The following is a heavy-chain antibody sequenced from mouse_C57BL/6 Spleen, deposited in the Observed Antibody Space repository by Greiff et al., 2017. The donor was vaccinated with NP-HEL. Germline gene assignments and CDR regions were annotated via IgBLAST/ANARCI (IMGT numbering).Heavy chain of an antibody. D-gene: IGHD1-1*01. V-gene: IGHV14-4*01. CDR3: NYGSSPAWFAY. J-gene: IGHJ3*01. Sequence: EVKLMESGAELVRPGASVKLSCTASGFNIKDDYMHWVKQRPEQGLEWIGWIDPENGDTEYASKFQGKATITADTSSNTAYLQLSSLTSEDTAVYYCNYGSSPAWFAYWGQGTLVTVSA. CDR1: GFNIKDDY. CDR2: IDPENGDT.